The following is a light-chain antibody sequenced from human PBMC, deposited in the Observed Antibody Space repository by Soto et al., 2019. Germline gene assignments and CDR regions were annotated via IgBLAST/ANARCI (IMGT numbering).Light chain of an antibody. V-gene: IGLV1-40*01. Sequence: QSVLTQPPSVSGAPGQRVTISCTGSSSSIGAGYDVHWYQQRPGTAHKLLIFGNSNRPSGVPDRFSGSKSGTSASLTITGLQAEDEGDYYCQSYDSTLSDRYVFGSGTKLTVL. CDR3: QSYDSTLSDRYV. CDR2: GNS. CDR1: SSSIGAGYD. J-gene: IGLJ1*01.